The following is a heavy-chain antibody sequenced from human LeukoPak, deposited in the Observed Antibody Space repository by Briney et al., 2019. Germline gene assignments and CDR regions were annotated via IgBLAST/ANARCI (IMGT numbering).Heavy chain of an antibody. J-gene: IGHJ4*02. CDR1: GGSISSGSYY. Sequence: PSETLSLTCTVSGGSISSGSYYWSWIRQPAGKGLEWIGRIYTSGSTNYNPSLKSRVTISVDTSKNQFSLKLSSVTAADTAVYYCARGGYSGRPLDYWGQGTLVTVSS. V-gene: IGHV4-61*02. CDR2: IYTSGST. D-gene: IGHD1-26*01. CDR3: ARGGYSGRPLDY.